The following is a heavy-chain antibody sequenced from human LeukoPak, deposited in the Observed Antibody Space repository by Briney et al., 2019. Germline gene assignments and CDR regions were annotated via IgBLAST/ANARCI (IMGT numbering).Heavy chain of an antibody. J-gene: IGHJ3*02. CDR3: ARERFSERTSYYGPI. D-gene: IGHD3-3*01. CDR2: IYYSGSN. Sequence: PSETLSLTCTVSGGSISSYYWSWIRQPPGKGLEWIGYIYYSGSNNYNPSLKSRVTISVDTSKNQFSLKLSSVTAADTAVYYCARERFSERTSYYGPIWGQGTMVTVSS. V-gene: IGHV4-59*01. CDR1: GGSISSYY.